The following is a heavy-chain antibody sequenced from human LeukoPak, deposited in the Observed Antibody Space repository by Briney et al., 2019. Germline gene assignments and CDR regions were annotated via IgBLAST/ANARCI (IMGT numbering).Heavy chain of an antibody. CDR3: ARGRGSYCFDY. V-gene: IGHV1-2*02. Sequence: ASVKVSCKASGYTFTGYYMHWVRQAPGQGLEWMGWINPNSGDTNYAQKFQGRVTMTRDTSISTAYMELSRLRSDDTAVYYCARGRGSYCFDYWGRGTLVTVSS. CDR1: GYTFTGYY. J-gene: IGHJ4*02. CDR2: INPNSGDT. D-gene: IGHD1-26*01.